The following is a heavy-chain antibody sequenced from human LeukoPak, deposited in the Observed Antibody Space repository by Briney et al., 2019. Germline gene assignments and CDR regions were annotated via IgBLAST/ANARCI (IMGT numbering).Heavy chain of an antibody. V-gene: IGHV3-21*01. CDR2: ISSSSSYI. Sequence: GGSLRLSCAASGLTFSSYSMNWVRQAPGKGLEWVSSISSSSSYIYYADSVKGRFTISRDNAKNSLYLQMNSLRAEDTAVYYCARDRDYGDYGAPFDYWGQGTLVTVSS. J-gene: IGHJ4*02. CDR3: ARDRDYGDYGAPFDY. CDR1: GLTFSSYS. D-gene: IGHD4-17*01.